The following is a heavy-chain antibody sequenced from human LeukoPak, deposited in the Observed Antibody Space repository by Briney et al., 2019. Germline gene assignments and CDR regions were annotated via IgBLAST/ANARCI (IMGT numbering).Heavy chain of an antibody. V-gene: IGHV1-18*01. CDR1: GYTFTSYG. J-gene: IGHJ4*02. Sequence: GASVKVSCKASGYTFTSYGISWVRQAPGQGLEWMGWISAYNGNTNYAQKLQGRVTMTTDTSTSTAYMELRSLRSDDTAVYYCARDSKYGDYEILSDYWGQGTLVTVSS. D-gene: IGHD4-17*01. CDR3: ARDSKYGDYEILSDY. CDR2: ISAYNGNT.